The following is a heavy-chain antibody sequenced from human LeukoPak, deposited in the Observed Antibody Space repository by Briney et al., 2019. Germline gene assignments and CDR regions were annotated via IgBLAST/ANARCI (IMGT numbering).Heavy chain of an antibody. Sequence: GGSLRLSCAASGFTFSSYAMSWVRQAPGKGLEWVSAISGSGGSTYYADSVKGRFTISRDNSKNTLYLQMNSLRAEDTAVYYCAKLPKRNHPQFRQGGHAFDIWGQGTMVTVSS. V-gene: IGHV3-23*01. CDR2: ISGSGGST. CDR1: GFTFSSYA. D-gene: IGHD1-14*01. J-gene: IGHJ3*02. CDR3: AKLPKRNHPQFRQGGHAFDI.